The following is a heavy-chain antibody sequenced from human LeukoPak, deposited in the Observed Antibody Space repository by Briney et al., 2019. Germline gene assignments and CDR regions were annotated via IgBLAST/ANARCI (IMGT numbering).Heavy chain of an antibody. D-gene: IGHD3-22*01. Sequence: PGGSLRLSCAASGFTFSSYAMSWVRPAPGRGLEWVSAISGSGGSTYYADSGKGRFTISRDNSKNTLYLKLNSLRAEDTAVYYCAKEKYADSSGYYYVDYWGQGTLVTVSS. J-gene: IGHJ4*02. CDR1: GFTFSSYA. V-gene: IGHV3-23*01. CDR3: AKEKYADSSGYYYVDY. CDR2: ISGSGGST.